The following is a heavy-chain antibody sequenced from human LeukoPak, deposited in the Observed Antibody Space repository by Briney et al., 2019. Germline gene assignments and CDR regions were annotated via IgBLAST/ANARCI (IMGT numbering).Heavy chain of an antibody. V-gene: IGHV4-39*07. CDR2: IYYSGST. CDR1: GGSISSSSYY. CDR3: ARGRWLHSWFDP. Sequence: SETLSLTCTVSGGSISSSSYYWGWIRQPPGKGLEWIGSIYYSGSTYYNPSLKSRVTISVDTSKNQFSLKLSSVTAADTAVYYCARGRWLHSWFDPWGQGTLVTVSS. J-gene: IGHJ5*02. D-gene: IGHD5-24*01.